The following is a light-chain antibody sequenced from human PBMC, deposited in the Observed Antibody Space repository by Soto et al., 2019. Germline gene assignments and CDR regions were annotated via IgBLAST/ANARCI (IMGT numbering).Light chain of an antibody. Sequence: SYELTQPPSVSVSPGQTASITCSGDRLGDKYACWYQQKPGQSPVLVIYQDSKRPSGIPERFSGSNSGNTATLTISETQTMDEADYYCQAWGSSTGHVFGTGTKLTVL. CDR2: QDS. CDR1: RLGDKY. J-gene: IGLJ1*01. CDR3: QAWGSSTGHV. V-gene: IGLV3-1*01.